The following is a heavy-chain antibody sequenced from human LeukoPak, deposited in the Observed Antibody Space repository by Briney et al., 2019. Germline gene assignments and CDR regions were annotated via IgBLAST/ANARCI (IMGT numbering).Heavy chain of an antibody. J-gene: IGHJ4*02. CDR2: IRSDGSNK. V-gene: IGHV3-30*02. CDR1: GFTFSSYG. Sequence: GGSLRLSCAASGFTFSSYGMHWVRQAPGKGLEWVAFIRSDGSNKYYADSVKGRFTISRDNSKNTLYLQMNSLRAEDTAVYYCARTYDHPAYCGGDCYPDYWGQGTLVTVSS. D-gene: IGHD2-21*02. CDR3: ARTYDHPAYCGGDCYPDY.